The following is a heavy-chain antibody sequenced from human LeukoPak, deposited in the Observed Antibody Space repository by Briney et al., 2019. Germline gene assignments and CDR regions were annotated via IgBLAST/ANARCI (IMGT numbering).Heavy chain of an antibody. D-gene: IGHD1-26*01. CDR2: IYTGGGT. CDR3: ARGAVGATTPFDY. J-gene: IGHJ4*02. Sequence: GGSLRLSCAASGFTVSSNYMSWVRQAPGKGLEWVSVIYTGGGTYYADSVKGRFTISRDNSKNTLYLQMNSLRAEDTAVYYCARGAVGATTPFDYWGQGTLVTVSS. V-gene: IGHV3-53*01. CDR1: GFTVSSNY.